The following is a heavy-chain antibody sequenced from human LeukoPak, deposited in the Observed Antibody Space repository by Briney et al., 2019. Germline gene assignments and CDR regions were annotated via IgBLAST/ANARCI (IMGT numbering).Heavy chain of an antibody. V-gene: IGHV3-48*01. CDR3: ARGKSGMAYFDY. Sequence: GGSRRLSCAASGFTFSSYSMNWVRQAPGKGLEWLSYITSSSTVQYADSVKGRFTISRDNAKNSLYLQMNSLRAEDTAVYYCARGKSGMAYFDYWGQGTLVTVSS. J-gene: IGHJ4*02. CDR1: GFTFSSYS. CDR2: ITSSSTV. D-gene: IGHD5-18*01.